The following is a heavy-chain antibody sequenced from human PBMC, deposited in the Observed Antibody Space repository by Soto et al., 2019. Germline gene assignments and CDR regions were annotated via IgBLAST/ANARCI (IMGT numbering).Heavy chain of an antibody. V-gene: IGHV3-74*01. J-gene: IGHJ3*02. Sequence: GGSLRLSCAASGFTFSSYWMHWVRQAPGKGLVWVSRINSDGSSTSYADSVRGRFTISRDNAKNTLYLQMNSLRAEDTAVYYCARVSRLYGDYVNAFDIWGQGTMVTVS. CDR3: ARVSRLYGDYVNAFDI. D-gene: IGHD4-17*01. CDR2: INSDGSST. CDR1: GFTFSSYW.